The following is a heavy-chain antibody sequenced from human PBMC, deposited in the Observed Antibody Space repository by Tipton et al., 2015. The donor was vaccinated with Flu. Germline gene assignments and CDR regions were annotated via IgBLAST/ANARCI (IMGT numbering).Heavy chain of an antibody. D-gene: IGHD1-7*01. Sequence: TLSLTCTVSGGSISTYYWSWIRQPAGKGLEWIGRIYSGGNTNYNPSLKSRVSMSVDTSKNQFSLKLSSVTAADTAVYYCASFISEYNWNYGEGLDYWGQGTLVTVSS. V-gene: IGHV4-4*07. CDR1: GGSISTYY. CDR3: ASFISEYNWNYGEGLDY. J-gene: IGHJ4*02. CDR2: IYSGGNT.